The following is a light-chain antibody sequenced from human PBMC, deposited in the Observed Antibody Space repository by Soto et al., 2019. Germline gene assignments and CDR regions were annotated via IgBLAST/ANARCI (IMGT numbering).Light chain of an antibody. V-gene: IGLV2-11*01. Sequence: QSVLTQPRSVSGSPGQSVTISCTGSISDVGAYNYVSWYQHHPGKAPKVMIFDVSERPSGVPDRFSGSKSGNTASLTISGLQAEDEGDYYCCSYAGTYSWVFGGGTQLTVL. CDR2: DVS. CDR1: ISDVGAYNY. CDR3: CSYAGTYSWV. J-gene: IGLJ3*02.